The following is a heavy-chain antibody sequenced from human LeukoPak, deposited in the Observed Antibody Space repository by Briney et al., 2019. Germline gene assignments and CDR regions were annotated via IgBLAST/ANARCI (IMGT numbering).Heavy chain of an antibody. Sequence: GGSLRLFCAASGFPFSSYEMNWVRQAPGKGPEWVSYISISGSNIYYADSVKGRFNISRDNAKNSLYLQINELRAEDTDDYYCARAGGGYMVVVPAACEYRGQGTLVTGSS. CDR1: GFPFSSYE. J-gene: IGHJ4*02. CDR2: ISISGSNI. CDR3: ARAGGGYMVVVPAACEY. D-gene: IGHD2-2*01. V-gene: IGHV3-48*03.